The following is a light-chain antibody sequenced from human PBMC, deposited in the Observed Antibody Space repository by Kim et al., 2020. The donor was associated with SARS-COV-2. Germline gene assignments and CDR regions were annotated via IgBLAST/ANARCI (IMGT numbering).Light chain of an antibody. Sequence: ASVGDRVTITCRASQTISGYLNWYQQKPGRGPNLLISAASSLQSGVPSRFSGSGSGTDFTLTISSLQPEDFATYFCQQSYRTPRTFGQGTKVEIK. CDR2: AAS. CDR1: QTISGY. CDR3: QQSYRTPRT. V-gene: IGKV1-39*01. J-gene: IGKJ1*01.